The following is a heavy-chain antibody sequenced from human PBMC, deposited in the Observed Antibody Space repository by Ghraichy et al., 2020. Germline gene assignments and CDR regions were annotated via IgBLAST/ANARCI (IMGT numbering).Heavy chain of an antibody. Sequence: GSLILSCAASGFTFSNAWMSWVRQAPGKGLEWVGRIKSKTDGGTTDYAAPVKGRFTISRDDSKNTLYLQMNSLKTEEHAGYYCTTDPFWSGSYYYYGMVVWGQGTTVTVSS. J-gene: IGHJ6*02. D-gene: IGHD3-3*01. CDR1: GFTFSNAW. CDR3: TTDPFWSGSYYYYGMVV. CDR2: IKSKTDGGTT. V-gene: IGHV3-15*01.